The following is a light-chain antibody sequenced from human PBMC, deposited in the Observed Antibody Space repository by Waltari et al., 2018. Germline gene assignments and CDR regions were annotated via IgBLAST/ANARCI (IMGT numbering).Light chain of an antibody. CDR3: QQYNRWPPLT. CDR2: GAS. Sequence: EVVMTQSPAALSVSPEERVTLSCKASQNIDNNLAWYQQKPGQSPRPLIYGASTMATGVPARFSGSGSGTEFTLTSSSLQSEDCAVFYCQQYNRWPPLTFGGGTKVEIK. J-gene: IGKJ4*01. CDR1: QNIDNN. V-gene: IGKV3-15*01.